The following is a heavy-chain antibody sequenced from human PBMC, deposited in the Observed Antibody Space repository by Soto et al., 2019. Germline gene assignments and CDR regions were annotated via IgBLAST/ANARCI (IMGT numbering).Heavy chain of an antibody. CDR1: GGSISSGGYY. CDR3: AKTTKSTIAARRQYFDY. J-gene: IGHJ4*01. V-gene: IGHV4-31*03. CDR2: VYYSVST. Sequence: QVQLQESGPGLVKPSQTLSLTCTVSGGSISSGGYYWSWIRQHPGKGLEWFGYVYYSVSTYYNPSVNSSVTKAGYTSKNHFALKLSAVTPADTAVYYCAKTTKSTIAARRQYFDYWGQGTLVTLS. D-gene: IGHD6-25*01.